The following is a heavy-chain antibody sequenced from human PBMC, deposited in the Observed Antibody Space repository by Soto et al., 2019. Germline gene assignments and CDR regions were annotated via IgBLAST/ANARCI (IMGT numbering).Heavy chain of an antibody. J-gene: IGHJ6*03. D-gene: IGHD4-17*01. CDR2: MNPNSGNT. V-gene: IGHV1-8*01. Sequence: GASVTVSCKDSGYTFTSYDINWVRQAKGQGLEWMGWMNPNSGNTGYAQKFQGRVTMTRNTSISTAYMELSSLRSEDTAVYYCARVTLSYGDYVGYYYYYYMDVRGKGTTVTVSS. CDR3: ARVTLSYGDYVGYYYYYYMDV. CDR1: GYTFTSYD.